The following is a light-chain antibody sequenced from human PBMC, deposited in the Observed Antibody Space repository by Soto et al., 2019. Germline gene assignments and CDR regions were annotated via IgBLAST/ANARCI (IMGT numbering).Light chain of an antibody. CDR1: SSNIGKNY. Sequence: QSVLTQPPSVSAASGQKVTISCSGSSSNIGKNYVSWYQQVPGTAPKPLIYDNSKRPSGIPDRFSGSKSGTSATLGITGLQTGDEADYYCGTWDDSLSAGVFGGGTKLTVL. CDR3: GTWDDSLSAGV. CDR2: DNS. V-gene: IGLV1-51*01. J-gene: IGLJ2*01.